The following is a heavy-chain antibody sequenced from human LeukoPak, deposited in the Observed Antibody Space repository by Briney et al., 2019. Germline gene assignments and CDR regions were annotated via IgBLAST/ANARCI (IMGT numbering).Heavy chain of an antibody. CDR1: GFTFGSYS. D-gene: IGHD6-19*01. V-gene: IGHV3-48*01. Sequence: GGSLRLSCAASGFTFGSYSMNWVRQAPGKGLEWVSYISNSGSTTYYADSVKGRFTISRDNAKNSLYLQMNSLRVEDTAVYYRARGGTAVARGEYWGQGTLVTVSS. CDR3: ARGGTAVARGEY. CDR2: ISNSGSTT. J-gene: IGHJ4*02.